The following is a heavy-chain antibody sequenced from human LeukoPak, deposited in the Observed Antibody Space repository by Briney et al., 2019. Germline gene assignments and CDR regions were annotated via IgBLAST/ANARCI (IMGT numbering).Heavy chain of an antibody. D-gene: IGHD2-2*01. J-gene: IGHJ4*02. CDR3: ARDSCGSPSCFDY. V-gene: IGHV3-33*08. CDR1: GFIFSNFA. CDR2: IQYDGSIE. Sequence: PGGSLRLSCAASGFIFSNFAMHWVRQAPGRGLEWVAAIQYDGSIEYYADSVKGRFTISRDQSKNTLFLQVNSLRAEDTAVYYCARDSCGSPSCFDYWGQGTLVTVSS.